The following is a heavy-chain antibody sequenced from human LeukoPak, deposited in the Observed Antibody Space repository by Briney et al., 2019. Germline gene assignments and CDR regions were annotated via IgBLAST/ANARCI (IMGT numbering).Heavy chain of an antibody. Sequence: GGSLRLSCAASGFTFSDYYMSWIRQAPGKGLEWVSYISSSGSTIYYADSVKGRFTISRDNAKNSLYLQMNSLRAEDTAVYYCARGPTIAVAGRAEYYFDYWGQGTLVTVSS. CDR3: ARGPTIAVAGRAEYYFDY. CDR1: GFTFSDYY. D-gene: IGHD6-19*01. CDR2: ISSSGSTI. V-gene: IGHV3-11*04. J-gene: IGHJ4*02.